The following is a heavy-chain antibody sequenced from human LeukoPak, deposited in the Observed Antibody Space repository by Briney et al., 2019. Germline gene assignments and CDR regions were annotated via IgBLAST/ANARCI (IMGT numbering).Heavy chain of an antibody. CDR2: NNPNSGFT. CDR1: GYIFNDYY. CDR3: ARSLAVVVAAIYYFDY. J-gene: IGHJ4*02. Sequence: ASVKVSCKASGYIFNDYYMHWVRQAPGQGLEWMGRNNPNSGFTNYAQKFQGRVSMSRDMSISTAYMELSSLRSEDTAVYYCARSLAVVVAAIYYFDYWGQGTLVTVSS. V-gene: IGHV1-2*06. D-gene: IGHD2-15*01.